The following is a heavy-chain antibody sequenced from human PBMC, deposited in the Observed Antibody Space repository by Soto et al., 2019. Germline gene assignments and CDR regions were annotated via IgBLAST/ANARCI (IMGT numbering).Heavy chain of an antibody. CDR2: ISPYDGNR. CDR3: SRDFLVGDTEPNWCDP. J-gene: IGHJ5*02. V-gene: IGHV1-18*01. CDR1: CYTFINYG. Sequence: VQVVQSGGEVKKPGASVKVSCKASCYTFINYGITWVRQAPGQGLEWMGWISPYDGNRNYAQKFQGRVTMTRDTATSTAYMELRSMRSDDTAVYYCSRDFLVGDTEPNWCDPWGQGPLVTVSS. D-gene: IGHD1-26*01.